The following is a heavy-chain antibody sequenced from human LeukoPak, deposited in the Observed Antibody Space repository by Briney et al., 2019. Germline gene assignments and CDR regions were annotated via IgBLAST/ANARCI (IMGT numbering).Heavy chain of an antibody. Sequence: GGSLRLSCAASGFTVNSNYMTWVRQAPGKGLEWVSGISWNSGSIGYADSVKGRFTISRDNAKNSLYLQMNSLRAEDTALYYCAKANSRWETGYFQHWGQGTLVTVSS. CDR1: GFTVNSNY. CDR2: ISWNSGSI. CDR3: AKANSRWETGYFQH. J-gene: IGHJ1*01. D-gene: IGHD1-26*01. V-gene: IGHV3-9*01.